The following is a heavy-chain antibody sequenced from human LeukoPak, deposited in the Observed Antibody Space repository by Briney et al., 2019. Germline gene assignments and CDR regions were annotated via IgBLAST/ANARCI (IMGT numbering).Heavy chain of an antibody. V-gene: IGHV3-7*01. J-gene: IGHJ6*03. CDR1: GFTFSSYA. CDR2: IKQDGSEK. Sequence: PGGSLRLSRAASGFTFSSYAMSWVRQAPGKGLEWVANIKQDGSEKYYVDSVKGRFTISRDNAKNSLYLQMNSLRAEDTAVYYCAREMTLYYYYYYMAVWGKGTTVTVSS. CDR3: AREMTLYYYYYYMAV.